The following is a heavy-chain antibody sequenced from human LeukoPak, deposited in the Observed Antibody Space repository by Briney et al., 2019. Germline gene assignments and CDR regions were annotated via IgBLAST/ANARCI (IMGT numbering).Heavy chain of an antibody. Sequence: GGSLTLSCAASGFTFSSYGMHWVRQAPGKGLEWVAVILNDGSNKYYADLVKGRFTISRDNSKNTLYLQMNSLRAEDTAVYYCAKEGRVVPAAEWWAAADHFDYWGQGTLVSVSS. J-gene: IGHJ4*02. D-gene: IGHD2-2*01. CDR1: GFTFSSYG. CDR2: ILNDGSNK. V-gene: IGHV3-30*18. CDR3: AKEGRVVPAAEWWAAADHFDY.